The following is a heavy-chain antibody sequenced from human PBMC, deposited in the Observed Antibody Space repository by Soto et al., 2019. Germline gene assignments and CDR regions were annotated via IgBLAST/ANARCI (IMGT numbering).Heavy chain of an antibody. CDR1: GGSISSYY. D-gene: IGHD6-13*01. CDR2: IYYSGST. CDR3: AREGYSSRWYACGAFEL. V-gene: IGHV4-59*01. Sequence: SETLSLTCTVSGGSISSYYWSWIRQPPGKGLEWIGYIYYSGSTNYNPSLKSRVTISVDTSKNQFSLKLSSVTAADTAVYYCAREGYSSRWYACGAFELSGQDNIVTVSS. J-gene: IGHJ3*01.